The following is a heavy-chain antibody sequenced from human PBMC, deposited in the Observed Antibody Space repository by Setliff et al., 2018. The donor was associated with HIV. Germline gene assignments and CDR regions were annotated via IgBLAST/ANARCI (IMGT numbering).Heavy chain of an antibody. CDR2: ITSVSNYI. V-gene: IGHV3-21*01. J-gene: IGHJ3*02. D-gene: IGHD2-2*02. CDR3: ARGLYPLPDAFDI. Sequence: ETLRLSCAPSGFTFSTYTMNWVRQAPGKGLEWVSSITSVSNYIYYADSVQGRFTISRDDAKNSLFLQMNSLRAEDTAIYYCARGLYPLPDAFDIWGQGTMVTVSS. CDR1: GFTFSTYT.